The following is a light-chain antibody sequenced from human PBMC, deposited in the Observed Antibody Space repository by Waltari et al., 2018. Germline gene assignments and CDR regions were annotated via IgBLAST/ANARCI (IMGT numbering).Light chain of an antibody. J-gene: IGKJ3*01. CDR3: QQTYSSPT. V-gene: IGKV1-39*01. Sequence: DIQMTQSPSSLSASVGDRVTLTCRASETIMSFLNWYQHKPGKAPSLLIYAASTLQSGVPSRFIGSGSRTDFTLTINSLHPEDFATYCCQQTYSSPTFGPGTTVNV. CDR1: ETIMSF. CDR2: AAS.